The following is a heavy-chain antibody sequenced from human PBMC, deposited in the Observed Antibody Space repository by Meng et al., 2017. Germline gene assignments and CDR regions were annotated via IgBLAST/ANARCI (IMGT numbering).Heavy chain of an antibody. J-gene: IGHJ5*02. Sequence: VTLVQCGAEGNKHGSSVKFACKASGGPFSSYAISWVRQAPGQGLEWMGGIIPIFGTANYEQKFKGRVTITADKSTSTAYLELSSLRSEDTAVYYCASGPTGWFDPWGQGTLVTVSS. CDR2: IIPIFGTA. D-gene: IGHD7-27*01. CDR1: GGPFSSYA. V-gene: IGHV1-69*06. CDR3: ASGPTGWFDP.